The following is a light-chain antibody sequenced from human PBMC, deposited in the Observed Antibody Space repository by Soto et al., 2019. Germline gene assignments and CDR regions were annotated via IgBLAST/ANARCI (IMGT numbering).Light chain of an antibody. CDR2: GAS. Sequence: EIMMTQSPATLSVSPGERATLSCRASQSVSSSLAWYQQKPGQAPRLLIYGASTRATGIPARFSGSGSGTEFTLTINSLQSEDFELYYCQQYNDWPLTFGQGTKVDIK. V-gene: IGKV3-15*01. CDR1: QSVSSS. CDR3: QQYNDWPLT. J-gene: IGKJ1*01.